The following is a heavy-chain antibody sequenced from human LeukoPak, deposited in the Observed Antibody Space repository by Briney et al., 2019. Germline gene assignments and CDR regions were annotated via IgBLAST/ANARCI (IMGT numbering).Heavy chain of an antibody. D-gene: IGHD3-9*01. Sequence: GGSLRLSCAASGFTFSSYSMNWVRQAPGKGLEWVSSISSSSYIYYADSVKGRFTISRDNAKNSLYLQMNSLRAEDTAVYYCARAPPYYDILTGYYSAYYFDYWGQGTLVTVSS. V-gene: IGHV3-21*01. J-gene: IGHJ4*02. CDR1: GFTFSSYS. CDR2: ISSSSYI. CDR3: ARAPPYYDILTGYYSAYYFDY.